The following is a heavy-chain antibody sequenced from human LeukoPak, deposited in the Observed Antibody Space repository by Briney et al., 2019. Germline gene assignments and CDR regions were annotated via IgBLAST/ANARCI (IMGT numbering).Heavy chain of an antibody. CDR2: INPNSGGT. CDR3: ARVNDILTETGYYKSKFLDY. Sequence: ASVKVSCKASGYTFTGYYMHWVRQAPGQGLEWMGWINPNSGGTNYAQKFQGRVTMTRDTSISTAYMELSRLRSDDTAVYYCARVNDILTETGYYKSKFLDYWGQGTLVTVSS. J-gene: IGHJ4*02. V-gene: IGHV1-2*02. CDR1: GYTFTGYY. D-gene: IGHD3-9*01.